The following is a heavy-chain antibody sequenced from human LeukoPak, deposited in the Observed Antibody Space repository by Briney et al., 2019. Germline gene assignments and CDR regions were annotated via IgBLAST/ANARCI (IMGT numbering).Heavy chain of an antibody. CDR3: TSWGDTTAEYFQR. CDR2: INPDGRDT. J-gene: IGHJ1*01. CDR1: GFTSNRCW. D-gene: IGHD2-21*02. Sequence: PGGSLRLSCVVSGFTSNRCWMNWVRQAPGKGLEWVAHINPDGRDTYYVDSVKGRFTFSRDNAQNSMYLQMNSLRVEDTAVYYCTSWGDTTAEYFQRWGQGTLVTVSS. V-gene: IGHV3-7*01.